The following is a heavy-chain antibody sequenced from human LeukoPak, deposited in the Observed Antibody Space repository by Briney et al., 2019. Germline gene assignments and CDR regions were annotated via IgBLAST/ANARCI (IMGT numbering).Heavy chain of an antibody. D-gene: IGHD3-10*01. V-gene: IGHV3-53*01. CDR3: ARDPHRSKGGLGELWN. Sequence: GGSLRPSCAASGFTVSSNYMSWVRQAPGKGLEWVSVIYSGGSTYYADSVKGRFTISRDNSKNTLYLQMNSLRAEDTAVYYCARDPHRSKGGLGELWNWGQGTLVTVSS. CDR1: GFTVSSNY. CDR2: IYSGGST. J-gene: IGHJ4*02.